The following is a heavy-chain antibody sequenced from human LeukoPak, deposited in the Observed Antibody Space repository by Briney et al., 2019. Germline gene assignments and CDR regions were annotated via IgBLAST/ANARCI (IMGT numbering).Heavy chain of an antibody. Sequence: GGSLRLSCAVSGFACNSQTMSWVRQAPGKGLEWVASIKEDEIEIHYVDSVKGRFTISRDNAKDSLYLQMNSLRVEDTAVYYCARGGFRHFDPWGQGTLVTVSS. J-gene: IGHJ5*02. CDR1: GFACNSQT. CDR3: ARGGFRHFDP. D-gene: IGHD3-22*01. CDR2: IKEDEIEI. V-gene: IGHV3-7*01.